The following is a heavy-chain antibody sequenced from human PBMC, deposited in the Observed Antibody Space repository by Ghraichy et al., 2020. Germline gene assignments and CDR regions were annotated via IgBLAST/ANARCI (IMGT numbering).Heavy chain of an antibody. V-gene: IGHV4-34*01. CDR1: GGSFSGYY. Sequence: ESLNISCAVYGGSFSGYYWSWIRQPPGKGLEWIGEINHSGSTNYNPSLKSRVTISVDTSKNQFSLKLSSVTAADTAVYYCAREDILTGYYFDYWGQGTLVTVSS. CDR2: INHSGST. D-gene: IGHD3-9*01. CDR3: AREDILTGYYFDY. J-gene: IGHJ4*02.